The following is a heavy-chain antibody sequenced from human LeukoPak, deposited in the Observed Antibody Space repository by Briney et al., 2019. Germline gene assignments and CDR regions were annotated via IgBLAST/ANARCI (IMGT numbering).Heavy chain of an antibody. CDR1: GITLSNYG. V-gene: IGHV3-23*01. Sequence: GGSLRLSCAVSGITLSNYGMSWFRQAPGKGLEWVAGISDRGSRTNYADSVKGRFTISTDHPENTLYLQMNSLRAEDTAVYFCAKRGVVIRVILVGFHKEAYYFDSWGQGALVTVSS. J-gene: IGHJ4*02. D-gene: IGHD3-22*01. CDR3: AKRGVVIRVILVGFHKEAYYFDS. CDR2: ISDRGSRT.